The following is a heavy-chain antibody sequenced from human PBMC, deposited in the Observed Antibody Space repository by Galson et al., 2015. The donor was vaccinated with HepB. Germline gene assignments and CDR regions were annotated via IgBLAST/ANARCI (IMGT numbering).Heavy chain of an antibody. J-gene: IGHJ6*02. CDR2: ISSNGGST. CDR3: ARTKSSSWYSSGRYYYGMDV. D-gene: IGHD6-13*01. CDR1: GFTFSSYA. Sequence: SLRLSCAASGFTFSSYAMHWVRQAPGKGLEYVSAISSNGGSTYYANSVKGRFTISRDNSKNTLYLQMGSLRAEDMAVYYCARTKSSSWYSSGRYYYGMDVWGQGTTVTVSS. V-gene: IGHV3-64*01.